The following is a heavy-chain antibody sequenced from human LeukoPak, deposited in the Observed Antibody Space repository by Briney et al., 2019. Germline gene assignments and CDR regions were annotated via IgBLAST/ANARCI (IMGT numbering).Heavy chain of an antibody. Sequence: GGSLRLSCAASGFTFSSYSMNWVRQAPGKGLEWVSSISSSSSYIYYADSVKGRFTISRDNAKNSLYLQMNSLRAEDTAVYYCARDRGTIFGVFDAFDIWGQGTMVTVSS. CDR3: ARDRGTIFGVFDAFDI. J-gene: IGHJ3*02. CDR1: GFTFSSYS. CDR2: ISSSSSYI. V-gene: IGHV3-21*01. D-gene: IGHD3-3*01.